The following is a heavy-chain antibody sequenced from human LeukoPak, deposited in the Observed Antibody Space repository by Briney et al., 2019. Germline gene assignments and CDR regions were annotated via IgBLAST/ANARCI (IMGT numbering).Heavy chain of an antibody. CDR1: GGSISSYY. Sequence: SETLSLTCTVSGGSISSYYWSWIRQPAGKGLEWIGRIYTSGSTNYNPSLKSRVTMSVDTSKNQFSLKLSSVTAADTAVYYCARDWGVQHPRYIYNWFDPWGQGTLVTVSS. CDR2: IYTSGST. V-gene: IGHV4-4*07. D-gene: IGHD3-16*01. CDR3: ARDWGVQHPRYIYNWFDP. J-gene: IGHJ5*02.